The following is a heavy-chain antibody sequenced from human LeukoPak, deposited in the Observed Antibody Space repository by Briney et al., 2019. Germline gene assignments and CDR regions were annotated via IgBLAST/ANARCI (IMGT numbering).Heavy chain of an antibody. Sequence: SETLSLTCAVYGGSFSGYYWSWIRQPPGKGLEWIGEINHSGSTNYNSSLKSRDTISVDTSKNQFSLKLSSVTAADTAVYYCVRVAYYDSVKDAFDIWGQGTMVTVSS. CDR3: VRVAYYDSVKDAFDI. D-gene: IGHD3-22*01. CDR1: GGSFSGYY. J-gene: IGHJ3*02. CDR2: INHSGST. V-gene: IGHV4-34*01.